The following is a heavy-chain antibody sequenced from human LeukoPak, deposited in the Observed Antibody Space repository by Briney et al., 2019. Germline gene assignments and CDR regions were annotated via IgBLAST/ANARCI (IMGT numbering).Heavy chain of an antibody. V-gene: IGHV4-61*02. Sequence: MPSETLSLTCTVSGGSVSSDNYFWSWIRQPAGKGLEWIGRVSISENINYNPSLQSRVSLSLDASKNQFSLKLSSVTAADTAVYYCARYSGSGYGMFQFDYWGQGTLVTVSS. CDR2: VSISENI. CDR3: ARYSGSGYGMFQFDY. CDR1: GGSVSSDNYF. J-gene: IGHJ4*02. D-gene: IGHD3-10*01.